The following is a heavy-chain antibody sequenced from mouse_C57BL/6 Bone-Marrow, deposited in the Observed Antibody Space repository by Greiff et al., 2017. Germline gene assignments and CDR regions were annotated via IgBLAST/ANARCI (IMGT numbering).Heavy chain of an antibody. CDR1: GFTFSSYA. CDR2: ISDGGSYT. J-gene: IGHJ3*01. Sequence: EVKLVESGGGLVKPGGSLKLSCAASGFTFSSYAMSWVRQTPEKRLEWVATISDGGSYTYYPDNVKGRFTISRDNAKNNLYLQMSHLKSEDTAMYDCASYDGYPAWFAYWGQGTLVTVSA. V-gene: IGHV5-4*03. CDR3: ASYDGYPAWFAY. D-gene: IGHD2-3*01.